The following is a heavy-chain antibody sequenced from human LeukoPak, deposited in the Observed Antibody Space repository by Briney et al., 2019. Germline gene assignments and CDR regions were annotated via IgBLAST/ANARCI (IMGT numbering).Heavy chain of an antibody. CDR3: AKDWDPDY. CDR2: ISYDGSNK. V-gene: IGHV3-30*18. D-gene: IGHD1-26*01. CDR1: GFTFSSYG. Sequence: PGGSLRLSCAASGFTFSSYGIHWVRQAPGKGLEWVAVISYDGSNKYYADSVKGRFTISSDNSKNTLYLQMNSLRGEDTAVYYCAKDWDPDYWGQGTLVTVSS. J-gene: IGHJ4*02.